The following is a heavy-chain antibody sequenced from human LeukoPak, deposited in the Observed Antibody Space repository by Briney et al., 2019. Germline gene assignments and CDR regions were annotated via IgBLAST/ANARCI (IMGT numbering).Heavy chain of an antibody. CDR2: IYHTGST. CDR3: ARGGGAAGLIGYYYYYYMDV. V-gene: IGHV4-34*01. D-gene: IGHD6-13*01. Sequence: SSETLSLTCAVYGGSFSTYYWSWIRQPPGKGLEWIGDIYHTGSTTYSPSLKSRVTISVDTSKKQFSLSLTSVTAADTAVYYCARGGGAAGLIGYYYYYYMDVWGKGTTVTISS. J-gene: IGHJ6*03. CDR1: GGSFSTYY.